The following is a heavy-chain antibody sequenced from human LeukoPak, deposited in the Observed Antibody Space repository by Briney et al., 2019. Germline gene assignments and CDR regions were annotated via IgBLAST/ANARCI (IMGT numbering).Heavy chain of an antibody. CDR3: ARRYDWNYVYFDY. V-gene: IGHV4-39*01. J-gene: IGHJ4*02. CDR1: GASIRGGTYY. CDR2: ISYSGGT. D-gene: IGHD1-7*01. Sequence: PSETLSLTCAVSGASIRGGTYYWDWIRQPPGKGLEWIGSISYSGGTYYNPSLKSRVTISRDTSENQFSLKLRSVTVADTAVYYCARRYDWNYVYFDYWGQGTLVTVSS.